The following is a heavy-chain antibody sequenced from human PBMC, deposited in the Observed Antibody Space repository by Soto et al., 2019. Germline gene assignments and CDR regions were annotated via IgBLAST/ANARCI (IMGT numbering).Heavy chain of an antibody. CDR3: TRGIDDILTGYYDF. Sequence: GASVKVSCKASGGTFNRLAISWVRQAPGQGLEWMGGIIPILGTANYAQKFRDRVTITADESTTTSYMELSSLRSNDTAFYYCTRGIDDILTGYYDFWGQGVLVTVSS. D-gene: IGHD3-9*01. V-gene: IGHV1-69*13. CDR2: IIPILGTA. J-gene: IGHJ4*02. CDR1: GGTFNRLA.